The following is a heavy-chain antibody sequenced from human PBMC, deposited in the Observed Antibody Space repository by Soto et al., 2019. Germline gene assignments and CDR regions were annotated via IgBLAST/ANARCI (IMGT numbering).Heavy chain of an antibody. CDR3: ARANAYRRGIDY. CDR1: GGSISSSSYY. Sequence: SETLSLTCTVSGGSISSSSYYWGWIRRPPGKGLEWIGSIYYSGSTYYNPSLKSRVTISVDKSKNQFFLKLSSVTAADTAIYYCARANAYRRGIDYWGQGTLVTVSS. J-gene: IGHJ4*02. D-gene: IGHD3-16*01. CDR2: IYYSGST. V-gene: IGHV4-39*07.